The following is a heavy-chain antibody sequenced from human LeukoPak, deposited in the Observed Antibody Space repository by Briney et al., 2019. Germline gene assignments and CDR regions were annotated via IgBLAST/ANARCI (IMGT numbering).Heavy chain of an antibody. V-gene: IGHV3-30-3*01. Sequence: GGSLRLSCAASEFSFSNFAMYWVRQAPGKGLEWLAVISYDGSIRYYADSVKGRFTISRDNSNNTVHLQMNSLRPDDSALYYCAREDNPLWFDPWGQGTLVTVSS. CDR3: AREDNPLWFDP. D-gene: IGHD1-1*01. CDR2: ISYDGSIR. J-gene: IGHJ5*02. CDR1: EFSFSNFA.